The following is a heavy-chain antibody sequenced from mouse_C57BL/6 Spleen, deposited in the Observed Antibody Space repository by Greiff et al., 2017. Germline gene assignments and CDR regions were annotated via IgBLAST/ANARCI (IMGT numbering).Heavy chain of an antibody. J-gene: IGHJ4*01. CDR2: ISSGGSYT. CDR3: ARHDPYYWMDY. V-gene: IGHV5-6*01. Sequence: DVQLVESGGDLVKPGGSLKLSCAASGFTFSSYGMSWVRQTPDKRLEWVATISSGGSYTYYPDSVKGRFTISRDNAKNTLYLQMSSLKSEDTAMYYCARHDPYYWMDYWGQGTSVTVSS. CDR1: GFTFSSYG.